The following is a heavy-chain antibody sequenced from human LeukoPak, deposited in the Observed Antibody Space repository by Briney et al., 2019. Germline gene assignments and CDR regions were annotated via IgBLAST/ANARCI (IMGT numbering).Heavy chain of an antibody. CDR3: ARDLRYDSSGYPSGAFDI. CDR1: GFTFNSYS. D-gene: IGHD3-22*01. CDR2: ISSSSSTI. Sequence: GGSLRLSCAASGFTFNSYSMNWVRQAPGKGLEWVSYISSSSSTIYYADSVKGRFTISRDNAKNSLYLQMNSLRAEDTAVYYCARDLRYDSSGYPSGAFDIWGQGTMVTVSS. J-gene: IGHJ3*02. V-gene: IGHV3-48*04.